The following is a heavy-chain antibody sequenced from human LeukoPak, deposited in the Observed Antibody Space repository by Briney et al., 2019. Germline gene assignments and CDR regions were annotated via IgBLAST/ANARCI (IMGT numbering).Heavy chain of an antibody. CDR3: ARGGYYYDSSGYFFDY. CDR1: GFTFSNYA. CDR2: ISYDGSNK. Sequence: PGGSLRLSCAASGFTFSNYAMHWVRQAPGKGLEWVALISYDGSNKYFADSVKGRFTISRDNSKNTLYLQMNSLRSEDTAVYYCARGGYYYDSSGYFFDYWGQGTLVTVSS. V-gene: IGHV3-30*04. D-gene: IGHD3-22*01. J-gene: IGHJ4*02.